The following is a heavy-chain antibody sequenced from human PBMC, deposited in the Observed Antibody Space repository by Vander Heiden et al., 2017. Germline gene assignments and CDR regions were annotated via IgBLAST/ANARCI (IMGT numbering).Heavy chain of an antibody. CDR1: GFSITTTGVG. D-gene: IGHD5-18*01. CDR3: AGTKDAASAYYGMEV. J-gene: IGHJ6*02. Sequence: QINLKESGPTLVKPTETLTLTCTLSGFSITTTGVGVGWTRQPPGKALEWLAVIYWDDDKRYSASLRSRLTITKVTYRNQVVLTVANMDPLDTGSYYCAGTKDAASAYYGMEVWGQGTTVTVSS. CDR2: IYWDDDK. V-gene: IGHV2-5*02.